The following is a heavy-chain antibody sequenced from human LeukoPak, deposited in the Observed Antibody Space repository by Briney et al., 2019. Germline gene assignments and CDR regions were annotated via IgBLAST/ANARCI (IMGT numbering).Heavy chain of an antibody. CDR1: GGSISSYY. CDR3: ARDQRSGDYWFDP. V-gene: IGHV4-59*01. J-gene: IGHJ5*02. Sequence: PSETLSLTCTVSGGSISSYYWSWIRQPPGKGLKWIGYIYYTGSTNYNPSLKSRVTISVDTSKNQFSLKLSSVTAADTAVYYYARDQRSGDYWFDPWGQGTLVTVSS. D-gene: IGHD4-17*01. CDR2: IYYTGST.